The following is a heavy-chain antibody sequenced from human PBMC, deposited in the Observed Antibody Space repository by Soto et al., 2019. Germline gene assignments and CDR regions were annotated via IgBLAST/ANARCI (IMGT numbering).Heavy chain of an antibody. CDR2: TYYRSKWYN. D-gene: IGHD2-15*01. J-gene: IGHJ6*02. V-gene: IGHV6-1*01. CDR1: GDSVSSNSAA. CDR3: ASETMWGGGRGYYYYGMDV. Sequence: PSQTLSLTCAISGDSVSSNSAAWNWIRQSPSRGLEWLGRTYYRSKWYNDYAVSVKSRITINPATSKNQFSLQLNSVTPEDTAVYYCASETMWGGGRGYYYYGMDVWGQGTTVTVSS.